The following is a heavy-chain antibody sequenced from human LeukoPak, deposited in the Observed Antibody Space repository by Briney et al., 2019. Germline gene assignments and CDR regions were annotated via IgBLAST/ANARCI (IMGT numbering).Heavy chain of an antibody. J-gene: IGHJ6*02. CDR1: GGSISSYY. CDR2: IYYSGST. Sequence: PSETLSLTCTVSGGSISSYYWSWIRQPPGKGLEWIGYIYYSGSTNYNPSLMSRVTISVDTSKNQFSLKLSSVTAADTAVYYCAGDFTTMVRGLPVTSGMDVWGQGTTVTVSS. D-gene: IGHD3-10*01. V-gene: IGHV4-59*01. CDR3: AGDFTTMVRGLPVTSGMDV.